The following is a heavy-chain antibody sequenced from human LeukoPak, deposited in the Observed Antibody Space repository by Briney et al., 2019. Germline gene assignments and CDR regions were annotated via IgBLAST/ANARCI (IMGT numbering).Heavy chain of an antibody. D-gene: IGHD6-13*01. J-gene: IGHJ5*02. CDR2: INPNSGGT. CDR1: GYTFTAYY. V-gene: IGHV1-2*02. Sequence: GASVKVSCKASGYTFTAYYMHWVRQAPGQGLEWVGWINPNSGGTNYAQKFQDRVTMTRDTSINTAYMELSRLRSDDTAVYFCASTGQQLVDGDWFDPWGQGTLVTVSS. CDR3: ASTGQQLVDGDWFDP.